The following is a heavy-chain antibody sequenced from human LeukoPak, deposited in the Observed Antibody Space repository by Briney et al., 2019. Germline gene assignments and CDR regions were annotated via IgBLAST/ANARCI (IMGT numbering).Heavy chain of an antibody. CDR1: GYTFTSYY. J-gene: IGHJ4*02. CDR2: INPSGGSP. Sequence: ASVKVSCKASGYTFTSYYLHWVQQAPGQGLEWMGIINPSGGSPTYAQKIQGRVTMTRDTSTSAVYMELSSLTSEDTAVYYCARDLYERDSSGHYGGGFDYWGQGTLVAVSS. CDR3: ARDLYERDSSGHYGGGFDY. V-gene: IGHV1-46*01. D-gene: IGHD3-22*01.